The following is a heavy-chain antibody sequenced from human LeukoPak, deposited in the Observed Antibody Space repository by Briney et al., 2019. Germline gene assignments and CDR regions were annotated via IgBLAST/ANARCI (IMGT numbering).Heavy chain of an antibody. Sequence: GGSLRLSCAASGFTFSDYSMNWVRQAPGKGLEWVSYIRSRNSAIYYADSVKGRFTISRDSAKNSLYLQMNSLRAEDTAVYYCARVGYSYGYVPYWGQGTLVTVSS. V-gene: IGHV3-48*01. J-gene: IGHJ4*02. D-gene: IGHD5-18*01. CDR1: GFTFSDYS. CDR2: IRSRNSAI. CDR3: ARVGYSYGYVPY.